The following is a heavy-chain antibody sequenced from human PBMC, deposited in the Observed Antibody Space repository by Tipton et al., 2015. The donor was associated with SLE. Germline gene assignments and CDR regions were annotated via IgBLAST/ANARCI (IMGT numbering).Heavy chain of an antibody. D-gene: IGHD6-6*01. CDR1: GGSFSGYY. CDR3: ARQEARHYYYYYYMDV. CDR2: INHSGST. Sequence: TLSLTCAVYGGSFSGYYWSWIRQPPGKGLEWIGEINHSGSTNYNPSLKSRVTISVDTYKNQFSLKLSSVTAADTAVYYCARQEARHYYYYYYMDVWGKGTTVTVSS. V-gene: IGHV4-34*01. J-gene: IGHJ6*03.